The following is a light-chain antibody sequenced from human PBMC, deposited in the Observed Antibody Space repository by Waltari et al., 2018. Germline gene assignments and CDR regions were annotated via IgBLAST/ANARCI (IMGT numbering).Light chain of an antibody. CDR3: QQYYDTPWT. CDR2: WAS. CDR1: QSVLYRANSKKY. V-gene: IGKV4-1*01. Sequence: DIVMTQSPDSLSVSLGERATINCKSSQSVLYRANSKKYVAWYQLKSGQPPKLLISWASTRESGVPDRFSGSGSGTSFTLTISSLQAEDVAVYYCQQYYDTPWTFGQGTKVEI. J-gene: IGKJ1*01.